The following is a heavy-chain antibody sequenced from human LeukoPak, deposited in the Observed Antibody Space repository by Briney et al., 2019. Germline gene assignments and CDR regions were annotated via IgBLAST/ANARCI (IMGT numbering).Heavy chain of an antibody. CDR3: ARDLPPGSFGLVRWYYYYGVDY. J-gene: IGHJ4*02. D-gene: IGHD4-17*01. V-gene: IGHV1-2*02. CDR1: GYTFTGYY. Sequence: ASVKVSCKASGYTFTGYYMHWVRQAPGQGLEWMGWINPNSGGTNYAQKFQGRVTMTRDTSISTAYMELSRLRSDDTAVYYCARDLPPGSFGLVRWYYYYGVDYWGQGTLVTVSS. CDR2: INPNSGGT.